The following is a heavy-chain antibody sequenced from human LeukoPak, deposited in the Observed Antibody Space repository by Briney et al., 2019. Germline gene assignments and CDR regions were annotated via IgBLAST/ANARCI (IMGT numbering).Heavy chain of an antibody. CDR1: GFTLSSYS. J-gene: IGHJ5*02. D-gene: IGHD4-17*01. Sequence: GGSLRLSCAASGFTLSSYSMNWVRQAPGKGLEWVSSISSSSSYIYYADSVKGRFTISRDNAKNTLYLQMNSLRAEDTAVYYCAKFHLPSHDYGDYVGFDPWGQGTLVTVSS. CDR2: ISSSSSYI. V-gene: IGHV3-21*04. CDR3: AKFHLPSHDYGDYVGFDP.